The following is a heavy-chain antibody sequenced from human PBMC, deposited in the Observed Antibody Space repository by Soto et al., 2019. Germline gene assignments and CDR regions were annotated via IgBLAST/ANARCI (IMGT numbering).Heavy chain of an antibody. V-gene: IGHV3-30-3*01. D-gene: IGHD6-6*01. Sequence: GGSLRLSCAASGFTFSSYAMHWVRQAPGKGLEWVAVISYDGSNKYYADSVKGRFTISRDNSKNTLYLQMNSLRAEDTAVYYCERVDRSSSGSVDVWGQGTTVTVSS. CDR3: ERVDRSSSGSVDV. CDR1: GFTFSSYA. J-gene: IGHJ6*02. CDR2: ISYDGSNK.